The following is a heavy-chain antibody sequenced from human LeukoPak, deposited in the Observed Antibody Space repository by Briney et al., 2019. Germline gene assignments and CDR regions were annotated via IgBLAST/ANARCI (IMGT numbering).Heavy chain of an antibody. V-gene: IGHV3-30*02. J-gene: IGHJ4*02. CDR2: MRSDGSNK. Sequence: PGGSLRLSCAASGFTFGNYGMHWVRQAPGRLEWLAFMRSDGSNKYSADSVKGRFTISRDNSKNTLYLQMNSLRPEDTAVYYCAKGGVPAAIVFGFWGQGTLVTVSS. D-gene: IGHD2-2*01. CDR3: AKGGVPAAIVFGF. CDR1: GFTFGNYG.